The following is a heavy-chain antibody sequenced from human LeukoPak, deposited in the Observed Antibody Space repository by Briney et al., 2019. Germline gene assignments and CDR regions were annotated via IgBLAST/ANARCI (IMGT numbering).Heavy chain of an antibody. Sequence: SETLSLTCAVYGRSFSGYYWSWIRQPPGKGLEWIGEINHSGSTNYNPSLKSRVTISVDTSKNQFSLKLSSVTAADTAVYYCASRDGWSGSYHGFDPWGQGTLVTVSS. J-gene: IGHJ5*02. D-gene: IGHD1-26*01. CDR1: GRSFSGYY. CDR2: INHSGST. V-gene: IGHV4-34*01. CDR3: ASRDGWSGSYHGFDP.